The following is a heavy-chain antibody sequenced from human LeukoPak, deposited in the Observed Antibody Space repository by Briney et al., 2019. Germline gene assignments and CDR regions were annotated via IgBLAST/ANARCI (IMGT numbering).Heavy chain of an antibody. Sequence: SETLSLTCTVSGGSISSYYWSWIRQPPGKGLEWIGYIYYSGSTNYNPSLKSRVTISVDTSKNQFSLKLSSVTAADTAVYYCARGIDGSYSGFDPWGQGTLVTVSS. V-gene: IGHV4-59*01. CDR2: IYYSGST. D-gene: IGHD1-26*01. J-gene: IGHJ5*02. CDR1: GGSISSYY. CDR3: ARGIDGSYSGFDP.